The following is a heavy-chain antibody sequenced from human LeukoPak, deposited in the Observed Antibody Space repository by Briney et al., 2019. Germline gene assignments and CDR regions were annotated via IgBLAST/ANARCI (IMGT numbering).Heavy chain of an antibody. CDR2: IYYSGST. D-gene: IGHD3-16*02. J-gene: IGHJ4*02. CDR1: GGSISSGDYY. Sequence: SQTLSLTCTVSGGSISSGDYYWGWIRQPPGKGLEWIGYIYYSGSTYYNPSLKSRVTISVDTSKNQFSLKLSSVTAADTAVYYCARGVLSLANFDYWGQGTLVTVSS. CDR3: ARGVLSLANFDY. V-gene: IGHV4-30-4*01.